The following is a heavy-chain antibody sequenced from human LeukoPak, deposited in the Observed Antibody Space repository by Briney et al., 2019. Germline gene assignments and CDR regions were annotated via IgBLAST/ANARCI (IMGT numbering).Heavy chain of an antibody. J-gene: IGHJ3*02. D-gene: IGHD1-26*01. CDR2: IYHSGST. Sequence: SGTLSLTCTVAGYSISSGYYWGWIRQPPGKGLEWIGSIYHSGSTYYNPSLKSRVTISVDTSKNQFSLKLSSVTAADTAVYYCARIELELLIEAFYIWGQGTMVTVSS. CDR1: GYSISSGYY. V-gene: IGHV4-38-2*02. CDR3: ARIELELLIEAFYI.